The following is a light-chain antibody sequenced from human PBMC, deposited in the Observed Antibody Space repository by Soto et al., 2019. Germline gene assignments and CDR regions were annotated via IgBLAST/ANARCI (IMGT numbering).Light chain of an antibody. CDR3: QQYGTSPPGT. J-gene: IGKJ1*01. CDR1: QSVSSSY. V-gene: IGKV3-20*01. Sequence: EIVMTQSPATLSVSPGERATISCRASQSVSSSYLAWYQQKPGQAPRLLIYGASSRATGIPDRFSGSGSGTDFTLTISRLEPEDFAVYYCQQYGTSPPGTFGQGTKV. CDR2: GAS.